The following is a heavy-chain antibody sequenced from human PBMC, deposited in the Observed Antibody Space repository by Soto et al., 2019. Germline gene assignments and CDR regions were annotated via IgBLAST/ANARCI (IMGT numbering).Heavy chain of an antibody. Sequence: GESLKISCAASGFTFSSYWMSWVRQAPGKGLEWVANIKQDGSEKYYVDSVKGRFTISRDNAKNSLYLQMNSLRAEDTAVYYCASTISTGDYYYYGMDVWGQGTTVTVSS. J-gene: IGHJ6*02. CDR2: IKQDGSEK. CDR3: ASTISTGDYYYYGMDV. D-gene: IGHD7-27*01. V-gene: IGHV3-7*01. CDR1: GFTFSSYW.